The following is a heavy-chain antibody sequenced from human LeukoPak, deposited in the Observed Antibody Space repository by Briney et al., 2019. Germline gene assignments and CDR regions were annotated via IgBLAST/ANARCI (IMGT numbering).Heavy chain of an antibody. CDR1: GFTFSSYS. CDR2: ISSSSSYI. J-gene: IGHJ5*02. Sequence: GGSLRLSCAASGFTFSSYSMNWVRQAPGKGLEWVSSISSSSSYIYYADSVKGRFTISRGNAKNSLYLQMNSLRAEDTAVYYCARDARYFANNWFDPWGQGTLVTVSS. CDR3: ARDARYFANNWFDP. V-gene: IGHV3-21*01. D-gene: IGHD3-9*01.